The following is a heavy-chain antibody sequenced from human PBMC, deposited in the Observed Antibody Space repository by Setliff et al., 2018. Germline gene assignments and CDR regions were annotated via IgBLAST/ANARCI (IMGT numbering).Heavy chain of an antibody. CDR2: INTNTGNP. CDR1: GYTFRSYA. J-gene: IGHJ6*03. D-gene: IGHD3-10*01. V-gene: IGHV7-4-1*02. CDR3: ARGSRFGTIVYKGDYYMDV. Sequence: ASVKVSCKASGYTFRSYAMNWVRQAPGQGLEWMGWINTNTGNPTYVQGFTGRFVFSLDTSVSTAYLQISSLKAEDTAIYYCARGSRFGTIVYKGDYYMDVWGKGTTVTVSS.